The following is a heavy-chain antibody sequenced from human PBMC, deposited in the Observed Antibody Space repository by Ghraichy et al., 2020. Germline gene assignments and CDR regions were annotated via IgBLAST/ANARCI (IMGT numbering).Heavy chain of an antibody. V-gene: IGHV3-74*01. CDR2: IKSDGSST. CDR1: GFTLSNYW. CDR3: AREYCSGGRCFFGTGGSHFDY. J-gene: IGHJ4*02. Sequence: GSLRLSCAASGFTLSNYWMHWVRQAPGKGLVWVSRIKSDGSSTIYADSVKGRFTISRDNAKNTLYLQMNSLRAEDTAEYYCAREYCSGGRCFFGTGGSHFDYWGQGTPVTVSS. D-gene: IGHD2-15*01.